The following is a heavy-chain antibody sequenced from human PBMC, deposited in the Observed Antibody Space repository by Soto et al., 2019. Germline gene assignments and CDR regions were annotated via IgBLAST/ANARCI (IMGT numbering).Heavy chain of an antibody. CDR2: IYSGGST. V-gene: IGHV3-53*04. J-gene: IGHJ4*02. D-gene: IGHD5-12*01. Sequence: EVQLVESGGGLVQPGGSLRLSRAASGFTVSSNYMSWVRQAPGKGLEWVSVIYSGGSTYYADSVKGRFTISRHNSKNTLYLQMNSLRAEDTAVYYCARSLLEMATITTPLYYFDYWGQGTLVTVSS. CDR1: GFTVSSNY. CDR3: ARSLLEMATITTPLYYFDY.